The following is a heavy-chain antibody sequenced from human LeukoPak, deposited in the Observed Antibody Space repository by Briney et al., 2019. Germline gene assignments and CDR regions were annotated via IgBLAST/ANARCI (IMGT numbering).Heavy chain of an antibody. J-gene: IGHJ5*02. Sequence: SETLSLTCTVSGGSISSYYWSWIRQAPGKGLEWTGYIYYSGSTNYNPSLKSRVTISVDTSKNQFSLKLSSVTAADTAVYYCARDTSPVLLPGWFDPWGQGTLVTVSS. CDR3: ARDTSPVLLPGWFDP. V-gene: IGHV4-59*01. CDR2: IYYSGST. CDR1: GGSISSYY.